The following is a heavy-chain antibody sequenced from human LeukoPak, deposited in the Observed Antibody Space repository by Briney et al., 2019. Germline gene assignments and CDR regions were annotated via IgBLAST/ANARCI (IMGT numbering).Heavy chain of an antibody. V-gene: IGHV4-59*08. CDR1: GGSISSYY. J-gene: IGHJ6*03. D-gene: IGHD2-2*01. CDR3: ARSDYCSSTSCERYYYYYMDV. Sequence: SETLSLTCTVSGGSISSYYWSWIRQPPGKGLEWIGYIYYSGSTNYNPSLKSRVTISVDTSKNRFSLKLSSVTAADTAVYYCARSDYCSSTSCERYYYYYMDVWGKGTTVTVSS. CDR2: IYYSGST.